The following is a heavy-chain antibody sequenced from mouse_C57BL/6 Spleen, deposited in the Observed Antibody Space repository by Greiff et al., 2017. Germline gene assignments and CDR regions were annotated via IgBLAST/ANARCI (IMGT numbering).Heavy chain of an antibody. CDR2: ISDGGSYT. CDR1: GFTFSSYA. D-gene: IGHD2-4*01. J-gene: IGHJ4*01. V-gene: IGHV5-4*01. Sequence: EVQVVESGGGLVKPGGSLKLSCAASGFTFSSYAMSWVRQTPEKRLEWVATISDGGSYTYYPDNVKGRFTISRDNAKNNLYLQMSHLKSEDTAMYYCARGHYDYDFYAMDYWGQGTSVTVSS. CDR3: ARGHYDYDFYAMDY.